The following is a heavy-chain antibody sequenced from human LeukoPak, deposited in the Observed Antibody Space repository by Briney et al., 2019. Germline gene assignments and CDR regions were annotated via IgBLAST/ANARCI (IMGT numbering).Heavy chain of an antibody. D-gene: IGHD4-17*01. CDR3: ASLYGDYVASDY. CDR1: GYTFTAYY. V-gene: IGHV1-2*02. Sequence: GASVKVSCKASGYTFTAYYIHWVRQAPGQGLGWMGWINPKSGGTNYAQKFLGRVTMTRDTSINTAYMELSRLRSDDTAVYYCASLYGDYVASDYWGQGTLVTVSS. J-gene: IGHJ4*02. CDR2: INPKSGGT.